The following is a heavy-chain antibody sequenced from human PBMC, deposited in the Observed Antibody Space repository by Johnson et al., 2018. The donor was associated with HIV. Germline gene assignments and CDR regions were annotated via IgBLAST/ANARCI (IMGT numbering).Heavy chain of an antibody. V-gene: IGHV3-23*04. CDR1: GFTFSSYA. Sequence: VQLVESGGGLAQPGGSLRLSCAASGFTFSSYAMSWVRQAPGKGLEWVSAISGSGVGIYYADSVKGRFTISRDNSKNTLYLQMNSLRAEDTAMYYCAKSESGWYPIRAFDIWGQGTMVTVSS. D-gene: IGHD6-19*01. CDR2: ISGSGVGI. CDR3: AKSESGWYPIRAFDI. J-gene: IGHJ3*02.